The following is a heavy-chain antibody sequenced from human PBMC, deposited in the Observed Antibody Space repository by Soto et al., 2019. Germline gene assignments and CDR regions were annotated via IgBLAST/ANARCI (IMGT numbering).Heavy chain of an antibody. Sequence: QVQLQESGPGLVKPSETLSLTCTVSGGSISSYYWRWIRQPPGKGLEWIGYIYYSGNTNYNPSLKSRVTISVDTSKNQLSLKLRSVTAAYAAVYYCARRYGYSFDYWGQGTLVTVSS. CDR1: GGSISSYY. D-gene: IGHD5-18*01. CDR2: IYYSGNT. J-gene: IGHJ4*02. V-gene: IGHV4-59*08. CDR3: ARRYGYSFDY.